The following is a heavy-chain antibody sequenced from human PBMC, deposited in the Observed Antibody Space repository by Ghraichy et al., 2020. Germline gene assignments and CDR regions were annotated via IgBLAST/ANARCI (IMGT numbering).Heavy chain of an antibody. CDR3: ARLSGGMPVSPNDY. J-gene: IGHJ4*02. CDR1: GYTFSRYY. CDR2: IDPSVGGT. D-gene: IGHD6-25*01. V-gene: IGHV1-46*01. Sequence: ASVKVSCKASGYTFSRYYIHWVRQDPGQGLEWMGIIDPSVGGTTYAQKFQGRTTLTRDTSTSTVYLELSSLKSEDTAVYYCARLSGGMPVSPNDYWGQGTLVTVSS.